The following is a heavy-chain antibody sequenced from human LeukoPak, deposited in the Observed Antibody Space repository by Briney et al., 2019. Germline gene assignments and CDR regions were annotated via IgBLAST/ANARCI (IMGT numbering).Heavy chain of an antibody. CDR1: GFTFSSYG. V-gene: IGHV3-30*18. J-gene: IGHJ6*04. D-gene: IGHD3-10*01. CDR3: AKDHGGYYYGSGSYLPYYYGMHV. Sequence: GRSLRISCAASGFTFSSYGMHWVRQAPGKGLEWVAVISYDGSNKYYADSVKGRFTISRDNSKNTLYLQMNSLRAEDTAVYYCAKDHGGYYYGSGSYLPYYYGMHVWGKGTTVTVSS. CDR2: ISYDGSNK.